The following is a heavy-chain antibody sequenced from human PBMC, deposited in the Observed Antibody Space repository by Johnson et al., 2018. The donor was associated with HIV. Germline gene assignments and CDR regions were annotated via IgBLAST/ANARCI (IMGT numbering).Heavy chain of an antibody. Sequence: VQLVESGGGLVQPGGSLRLSCAASGFTFSSYDIHWVRQATGKGLESVSPIGPAADTYYPGSVKGRFTVSRENAKNSLYLQMNSLRAGDTAVFYCAREGPVPGVDAFDIWGQGTMVTVSS. D-gene: IGHD7-27*01. CDR1: GFTFSSYD. J-gene: IGHJ3*02. CDR2: IGPAADT. V-gene: IGHV3-13*01. CDR3: AREGPVPGVDAFDI.